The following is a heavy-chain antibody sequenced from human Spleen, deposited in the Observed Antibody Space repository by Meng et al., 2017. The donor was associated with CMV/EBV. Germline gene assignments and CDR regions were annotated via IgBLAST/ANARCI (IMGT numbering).Heavy chain of an antibody. J-gene: IGHJ6*02. V-gene: IGHV1-69*04. CDR3: ARGPRNHGMDV. CDR1: GGTFSSYA. Sequence: SVKVSCKASGGTFSSYAISWVRQAPGQGLEWMGRIIPILGIGNYAQKFQGRVTITADTSTSTAYMELSSLTSEDTAVYYCARGPRNHGMDVWGQGTTVTVSS. CDR2: IIPILGIG.